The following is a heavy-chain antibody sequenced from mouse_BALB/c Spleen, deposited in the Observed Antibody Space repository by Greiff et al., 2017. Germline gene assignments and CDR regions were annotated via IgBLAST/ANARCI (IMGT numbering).Heavy chain of an antibody. V-gene: IGHV5-6-5*01. CDR3: ARDYYGSSLYFDY. J-gene: IGHJ2*01. CDR2: ISSGGST. Sequence: DVKLVESGGGLVKPGGSLKLSCAASGFTFSSYAMSWVRQTPEKRLEWVASISSGGSTYYPDSVKGRFTISRDNARNILYLQMSSLRSEDTAMYYCARDYYGSSLYFDYWGQGTTLTVSS. CDR1: GFTFSSYA. D-gene: IGHD1-1*01.